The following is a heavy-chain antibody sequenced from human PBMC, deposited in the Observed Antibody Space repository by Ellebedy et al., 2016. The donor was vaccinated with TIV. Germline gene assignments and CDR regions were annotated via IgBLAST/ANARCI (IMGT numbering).Heavy chain of an antibody. CDR3: VRDRYTTGWYAFDV. CDR1: GDSITRSGYR. J-gene: IGHJ3*01. CDR2: VFGRDNT. Sequence: PSETLSLTCTVSGDSITRSGYRWGWIRQPPGKGLEWVALVFGRDNTAYGDSVRGRFTVSRDAGTNTLFLQMNNLRDDDTAIYFCVRDRYTTGWYAFDVWGLGTMVSVSS. V-gene: IGHV3-66*01. D-gene: IGHD6-19*01.